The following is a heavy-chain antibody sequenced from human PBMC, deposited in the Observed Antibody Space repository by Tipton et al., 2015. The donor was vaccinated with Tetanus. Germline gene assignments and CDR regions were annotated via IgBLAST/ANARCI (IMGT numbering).Heavy chain of an antibody. D-gene: IGHD3-10*01. CDR2: ISAYNGDT. V-gene: IGHV1-18*01. CDR1: GYTFSNYG. J-gene: IGHJ6*02. Sequence: QLVQSGAEVKKPGASVKVSCKTSGYTFSNYGVSWVRQAPRRGLEWMGWISAYNGDTNTAQNLQGRVTMTTDTSTSTASMEVRSLTYDDTAVYYCASAKYGFNSVRIYYGLDVWGQGTTVTVSS. CDR3: ASAKYGFNSVRIYYGLDV.